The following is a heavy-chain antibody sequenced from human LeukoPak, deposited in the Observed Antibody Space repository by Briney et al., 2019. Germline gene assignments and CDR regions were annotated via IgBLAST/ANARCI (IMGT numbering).Heavy chain of an antibody. V-gene: IGHV4-61*03. D-gene: IGHD3-10*01. Sequence: SETLSLTCTVSGGSVSSGTYYWSWIRQPPGKGLEWVGHIYYLGSTNYNPSLKSRVTISIDTSKNYFSLKLNSVIAADTAVYYCARDRPGSYWYFDLWGRGTLVTVSS. CDR2: IYYLGST. CDR3: ARDRPGSYWYFDL. J-gene: IGHJ2*01. CDR1: GGSVSSGTYY.